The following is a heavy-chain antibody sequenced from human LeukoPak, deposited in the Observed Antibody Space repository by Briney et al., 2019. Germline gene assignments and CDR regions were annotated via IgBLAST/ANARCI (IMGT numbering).Heavy chain of an antibody. Sequence: SETLSLTCAVYGGSFSGYYWSWIRQPPGKGLEWIGEINHSGSTNYNPTLKSRVTISVDTSKNQFSLKLSSVTAADTAVYYCARGMRYGSSSWYDYWGQGTLVTVSS. CDR1: GGSFSGYY. CDR2: INHSGST. J-gene: IGHJ4*02. V-gene: IGHV4-34*01. CDR3: ARGMRYGSSSWYDY. D-gene: IGHD6-13*01.